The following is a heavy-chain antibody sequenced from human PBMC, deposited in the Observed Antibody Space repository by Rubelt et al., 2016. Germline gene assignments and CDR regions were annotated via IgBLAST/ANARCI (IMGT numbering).Heavy chain of an antibody. CDR3: ARHLLRRLEWEEDAFDI. CDR2: INHSGST. D-gene: IGHD3-3*01. CDR1: GGSFSGYY. V-gene: IGHV4-34*01. Sequence: QVQLQQWGAGLLKPSETLSLTCAVYGGSFSGYYWSWIRQPPGKGLEWIGEINHSGSTNYNPSLKIRVTISVDTSKNQFSLKLSSVTAADTAVYYCARHLLRRLEWEEDAFDIWGQGTMVTVSS. J-gene: IGHJ3*02.